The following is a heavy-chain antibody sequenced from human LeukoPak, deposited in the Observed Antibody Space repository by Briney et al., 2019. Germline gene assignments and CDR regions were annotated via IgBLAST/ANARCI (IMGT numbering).Heavy chain of an antibody. Sequence: ASVKVSCKASGGTFSSYAISWVRQAPGQGLEWMGIIYPGDSDTRYSPSFQGQVTISADKSISTAYLQWSSLKASDTAMYYCARHKTNYYDSSGPYLSPDYYGMDVWGQGTTVTVSS. D-gene: IGHD3-22*01. J-gene: IGHJ6*02. V-gene: IGHV5-51*01. CDR1: GGTFSSYA. CDR3: ARHKTNYYDSSGPYLSPDYYGMDV. CDR2: IYPGDSDT.